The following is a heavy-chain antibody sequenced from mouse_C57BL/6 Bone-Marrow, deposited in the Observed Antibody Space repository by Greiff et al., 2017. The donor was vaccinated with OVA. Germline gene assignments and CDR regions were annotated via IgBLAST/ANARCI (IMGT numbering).Heavy chain of an antibody. V-gene: IGHV1-55*01. D-gene: IGHD1-1*01. Sequence: VQLQQPGAELVKPGASVKMSCKASGYTFTSYWITWVKQRPGQGLEWIGDIYPGSGSTNYNEKFKSKATLTVDTSSSTAYMQLSSLTSEDSAVYYCARRYYGSGYGYCDVWGTGTRVTVSS. CDR1: GYTFTSYW. CDR2: IYPGSGST. CDR3: ARRYYGSGYGYCDV. J-gene: IGHJ1*03.